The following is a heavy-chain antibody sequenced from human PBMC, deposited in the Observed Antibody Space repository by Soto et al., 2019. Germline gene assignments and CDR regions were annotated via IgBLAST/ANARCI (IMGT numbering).Heavy chain of an antibody. CDR2: IYYSGST. V-gene: IGHV4-39*07. CDR1: GGSISSTNYY. CDR3: VRDRALDSSGHWFDT. J-gene: IGHJ5*02. Sequence: SETLSLTCTVSGGSISSTNYYWVWIRQPPGKGLEWIASIYYSGSTYFNPSLKSRVTISLGTAKNQFSLNLTSVTAADTAIYYCVRDRALDSSGHWFDTWGQGTLVTVSS. D-gene: IGHD3-22*01.